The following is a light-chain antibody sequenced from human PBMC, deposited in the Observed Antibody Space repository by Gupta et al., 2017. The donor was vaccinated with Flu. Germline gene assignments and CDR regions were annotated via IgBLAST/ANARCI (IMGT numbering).Light chain of an antibody. V-gene: IGLV2-14*01. CDR1: TTDVGGYDY. Sequence: QSALTQPASVSGSPGQSITISCTGTTTDVGGYDYVSWFQQHPGKAPKLMIYEVSNRPSGVSSRFSGSKSGNAAYLTISGLQAEDEADYYCTSFTSTNTWVFGGGTKLTVL. J-gene: IGLJ3*02. CDR2: EVS. CDR3: TSFTSTNTWV.